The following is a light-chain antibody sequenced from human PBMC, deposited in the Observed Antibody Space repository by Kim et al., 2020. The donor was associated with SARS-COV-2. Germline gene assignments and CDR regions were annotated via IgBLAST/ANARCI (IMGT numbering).Light chain of an antibody. CDR1: NIGSKS. Sequence: SYELTQPPSVSVAPGKTARITCGGNNIGSKSVYWNQQKPGQPPVLLTNYVRDRPPGIPDRFPAPTSGNPATLTTSRAEAGDEADHYCQVWASGIEHGLFG. CDR3: QVWASGIEHGL. J-gene: IGLJ2*01. V-gene: IGLV3-21*01. CDR2: YVR.